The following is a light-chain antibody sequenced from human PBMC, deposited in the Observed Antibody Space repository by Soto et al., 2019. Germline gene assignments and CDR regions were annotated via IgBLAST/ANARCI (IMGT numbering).Light chain of an antibody. J-gene: IGKJ4*01. CDR2: SSS. Sequence: EIVLTQSPGTLSLPPGERAILSCRASQSLSSDFLAWCQQKPGQAPRLLIYSSSNRATGIPDRFSGSGSGTDFTLTISRLEPADFAVYYCQQYGRSPLTFGGGTKVDIK. CDR1: QSLSSDF. V-gene: IGKV3-20*01. CDR3: QQYGRSPLT.